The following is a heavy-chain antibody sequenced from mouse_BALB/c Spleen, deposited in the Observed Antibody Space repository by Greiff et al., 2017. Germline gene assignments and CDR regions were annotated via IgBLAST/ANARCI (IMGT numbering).Heavy chain of an antibody. D-gene: IGHD3-3*01. Sequence: EVMLVESGGGLVQPGGSLKLSCAASGFTFSSYTMSWVRQTPEKRLEWVAYISNGGGSTYYPDTVKGRFTISRDNAKNTLYLQMSSLKSEDTAMYYSAQHGQDSVMGYRGQGTSETVSP. CDR2: ISNGGGST. J-gene: IGHJ4*01. CDR3: AQHGQDSVMGY. CDR1: GFTFSSYT. V-gene: IGHV5-12-2*01.